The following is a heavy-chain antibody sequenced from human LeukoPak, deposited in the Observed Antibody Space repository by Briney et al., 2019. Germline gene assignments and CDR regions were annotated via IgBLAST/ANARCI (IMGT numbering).Heavy chain of an antibody. CDR2: VHYSGST. CDR1: GGSISSYY. V-gene: IGHV4-59*01. CDR3: ARATYGDFEGFFDY. D-gene: IGHD4-17*01. J-gene: IGHJ4*02. Sequence: PSETLSLTCTVSGGSISSYYWSWIRLPPGKGLEWIGYVHYSGSTSYNPSLKSRVTISVDTSKNQFSLNLTSVTAADTAVFYCARATYGDFEGFFDYWGQGTLVTVSS.